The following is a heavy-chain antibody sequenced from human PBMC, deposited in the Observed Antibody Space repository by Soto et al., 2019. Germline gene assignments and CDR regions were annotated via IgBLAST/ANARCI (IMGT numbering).Heavy chain of an antibody. CDR3: ARASEAGPFDY. CDR2: IIPIFGTA. CDR1: GGTFSSYA. V-gene: IGHV1-69*01. Sequence: QVQLVQSGAEVKKPGSSVKVSCTASGGTFSSYAISWVRQAPGQGLEWMGGIIPIFGTANYAQKFQGRVTITADESTGTAYIGLSSLRSEDTAVYYCARASEAGPFDYWGQGTLVTVSS. J-gene: IGHJ4*02. D-gene: IGHD6-13*01.